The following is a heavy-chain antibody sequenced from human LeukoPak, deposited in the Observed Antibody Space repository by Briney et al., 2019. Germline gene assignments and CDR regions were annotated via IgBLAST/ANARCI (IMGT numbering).Heavy chain of an antibody. CDR3: ANGRLGMAFDY. CDR2: ISYDGSNK. Sequence: SGGSLRLSCAASGFTFSSYAMHWVRQAPGKGLEWVAVISYDGSNKYYADSVKGRFTISRDNSKNTLYLQMNSLRAEDTAVYYCANGRLGMAFDYWGQGTLVTVSS. CDR1: GFTFSSYA. J-gene: IGHJ4*02. D-gene: IGHD7-27*01. V-gene: IGHV3-30-3*01.